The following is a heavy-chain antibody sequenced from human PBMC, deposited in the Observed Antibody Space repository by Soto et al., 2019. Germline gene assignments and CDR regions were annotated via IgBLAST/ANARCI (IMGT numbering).Heavy chain of an antibody. CDR1: GGSMIGYY. CDR2: VHYTGAT. V-gene: IGHV4-59*01. CDR3: ARETSTSGFPFDF. J-gene: IGHJ4*02. D-gene: IGHD3-22*01. Sequence: QVQLQESGPGLVKPSETLSLTCTVSGGSMIGYYWIWIRQTPGKGLEWIGLVHYTGATNSNPSLMSRVTISVDTSQYHVSLRLDSATAADTGVYYCARETSTSGFPFDFWGQGILVAVSA.